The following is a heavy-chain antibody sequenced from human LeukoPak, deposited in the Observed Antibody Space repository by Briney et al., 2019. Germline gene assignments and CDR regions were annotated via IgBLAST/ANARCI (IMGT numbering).Heavy chain of an antibody. CDR1: GFDFQNHV. D-gene: IGHD3-10*01. J-gene: IGHJ4*02. V-gene: IGHV3-30-3*01. CDR2: VSHHVSVK. Sequence: GGSLRLSCAASGFDFQNHVIHWVRQVPGKGLEWVAVVSHHVSVKFYADSVKGRLTISRDNSAKTVYLQMNSLRPDDAAVYYCVRGGYYESGSSPTFYFVFWGQGTVVTVSS. CDR3: VRGGYYESGSSPTFYFVF.